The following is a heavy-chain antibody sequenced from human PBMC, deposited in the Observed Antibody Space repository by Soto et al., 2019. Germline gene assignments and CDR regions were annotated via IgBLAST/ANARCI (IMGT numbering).Heavy chain of an antibody. Sequence: GGSLRLSCAASGFNFRNFPMSWVRQPPGKGLEWVSAISGSGGSTYYADSVKGRFTISRDNSKNTLYLQMNSLRAEDTAVYYCAREGYSSSWLYYYGMDVWGQGTTVTVSS. D-gene: IGHD6-13*01. CDR2: ISGSGGST. V-gene: IGHV3-23*01. J-gene: IGHJ6*02. CDR1: GFNFRNFP. CDR3: AREGYSSSWLYYYGMDV.